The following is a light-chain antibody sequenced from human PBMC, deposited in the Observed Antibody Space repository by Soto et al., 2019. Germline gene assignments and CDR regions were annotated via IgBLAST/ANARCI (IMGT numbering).Light chain of an antibody. J-gene: IGKJ1*01. CDR3: QQYGSSTGT. Sequence: IVLTQSPGTLSLSPGERATLSCRASQTVDRSYLGWYQQKPGQAPRFLIHGASSRATGIPDRFSGSGSGRDFTLTISRLEPEDFAVYYCQQYGSSTGTFGQGTNVDIK. CDR2: GAS. CDR1: QTVDRSY. V-gene: IGKV3-20*01.